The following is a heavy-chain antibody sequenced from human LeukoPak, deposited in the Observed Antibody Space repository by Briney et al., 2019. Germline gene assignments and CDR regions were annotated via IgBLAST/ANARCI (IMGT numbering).Heavy chain of an antibody. J-gene: IGHJ3*02. CDR1: GFTFSSYG. CDR2: ISYDGSNK. Sequence: GRSLRLSCAASGFTFSSYGMHWVRQAPGKGLEWVAVISYDGSNKYYADSVKGRFTISRDNSKNTLYLQMNSLRAEDTAVYYCAKDGYSDYAPVDIWGQGTMVTVSS. D-gene: IGHD4-11*01. V-gene: IGHV3-30*18. CDR3: AKDGYSDYAPVDI.